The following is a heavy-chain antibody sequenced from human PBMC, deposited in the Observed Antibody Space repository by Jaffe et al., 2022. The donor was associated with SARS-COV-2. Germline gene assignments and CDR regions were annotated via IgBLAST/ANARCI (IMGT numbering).Heavy chain of an antibody. V-gene: IGHV3-23*01. Sequence: EVQLLESGGGLVQPGGSLRLSCAASGLTFSIYAMTWVRQAPGKGLEWVSTISSGGDRTYYSDSVKGRFTISRDDSKNTLYLQMNRLTADDTAIYYCAKDWGQYWGQGSLVTVSS. D-gene: IGHD3-16*01. CDR2: ISSGGDRT. J-gene: IGHJ4*02. CDR3: AKDWGQY. CDR1: GLTFSIYA.